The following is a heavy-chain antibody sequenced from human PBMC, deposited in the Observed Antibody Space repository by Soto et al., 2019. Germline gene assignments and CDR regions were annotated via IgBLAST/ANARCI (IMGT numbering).Heavy chain of an antibody. Sequence: SVKVSCKASGGTFSSYAISWVRQAPGQGLEWMGGIIPIFGIANYAQKFQGRVTVTADESTSTAYMELSSLRSEDTAVYYCARERIAARPGYYYYGMDVWGQGTTVTVSS. V-gene: IGHV1-69*13. CDR2: IIPIFGIA. CDR3: ARERIAARPGYYYYGMDV. J-gene: IGHJ6*02. CDR1: GGTFSSYA. D-gene: IGHD6-6*01.